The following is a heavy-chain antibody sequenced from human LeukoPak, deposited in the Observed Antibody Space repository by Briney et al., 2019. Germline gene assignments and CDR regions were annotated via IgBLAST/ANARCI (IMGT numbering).Heavy chain of an antibody. CDR3: TRELYGDLPY. CDR1: GFTFSSSP. J-gene: IGHJ4*02. Sequence: GGSLRLSCAASGFTFSSSPIYWVRQASGKGLELVGHIGIKVNNYETAYAASVQGRFTISRDDSKNTAYLQMSRLKIDDTAVYSCTRELYGDLPYWGKGNLVTVSS. V-gene: IGHV3-73*01. D-gene: IGHD4-17*01. CDR2: IGIKVNNYET.